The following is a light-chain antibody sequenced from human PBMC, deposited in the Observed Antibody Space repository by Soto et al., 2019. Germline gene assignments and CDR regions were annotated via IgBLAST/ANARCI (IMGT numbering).Light chain of an antibody. CDR2: GAS. J-gene: IGKJ2*01. CDR3: HQFGSSPLAFT. CDR1: QSVSTRY. V-gene: IGKV3-20*01. Sequence: ESMLTXSPGTLSLSXXXXATLSCRASQSVSTRYLAWYQQKPGQAPRLLIYGASIRAAGIPDRFSGSGSGTDFTLTISRLEPEDFAVYYCHQFGSSPLAFTFGQGTKLEI.